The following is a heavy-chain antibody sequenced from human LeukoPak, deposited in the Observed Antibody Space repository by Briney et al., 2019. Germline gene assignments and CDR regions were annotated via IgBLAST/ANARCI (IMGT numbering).Heavy chain of an antibody. V-gene: IGHV3-11*04. D-gene: IGHD2-8*01. CDR2: ISGSGTII. CDR1: GFTFSDYY. CDR3: ARSMTPDI. J-gene: IGHJ3*02. Sequence: GSLRLSCAASGFTFSDYYMNWIRQAPGKGLEWVSYISGSGTIIYYADPVKGRFTISRDNAKNSLYLQMSSLRAEDTAVYYCARSMTPDIWGQGTMVTVSS.